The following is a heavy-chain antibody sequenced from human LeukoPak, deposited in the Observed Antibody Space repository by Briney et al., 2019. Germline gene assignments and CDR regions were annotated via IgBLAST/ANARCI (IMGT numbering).Heavy chain of an antibody. D-gene: IGHD3-3*01. CDR1: GYTFTSYD. Sequence: ASVKVSCKASGYTFTSYDFNWLRQATGQGPEWMGWMNPNSGATGYAQKFQGRITMTRSASINTAYMELSSLRSEDTAVYYCARDQDFWSGYYLNYGMDVWGQGTTVTVSS. CDR2: MNPNSGAT. CDR3: ARDQDFWSGYYLNYGMDV. V-gene: IGHV1-8*01. J-gene: IGHJ6*02.